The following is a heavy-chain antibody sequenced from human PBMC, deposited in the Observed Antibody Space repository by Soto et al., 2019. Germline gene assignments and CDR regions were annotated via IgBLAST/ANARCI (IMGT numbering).Heavy chain of an antibody. J-gene: IGHJ6*02. D-gene: IGHD3-9*01. CDR2: INPNSGGT. CDR1: GYTFTGYY. CDR3: ARTGRYDILTGYYYYGMDV. V-gene: IGHV1-2*02. Sequence: ASVKVSCKASGYTFTGYYMHWVRQAPGQGLEWMGWINPNSGGTNYAQKFQGRVTTTRDTSISTAYMELSRLRSDDTAVYYCARTGRYDILTGYYYYGMDVWGQGTTVTVSS.